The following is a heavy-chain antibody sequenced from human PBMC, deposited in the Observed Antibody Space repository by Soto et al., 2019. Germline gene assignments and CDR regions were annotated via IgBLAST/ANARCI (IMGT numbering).Heavy chain of an antibody. CDR3: ARDKTRPYYYYGMDV. Sequence: GGSLRLSCAASGFTFSSYSMNWVRQAPGKGLEWVSSISSSSSYIYYADSVKGRFTISRDNAKNSLYLQMNSLRAEDTAVYYCARDKTRPYYYYGMDVWGQGTTVTVSS. V-gene: IGHV3-21*01. J-gene: IGHJ6*02. CDR1: GFTFSSYS. CDR2: ISSSSSYI.